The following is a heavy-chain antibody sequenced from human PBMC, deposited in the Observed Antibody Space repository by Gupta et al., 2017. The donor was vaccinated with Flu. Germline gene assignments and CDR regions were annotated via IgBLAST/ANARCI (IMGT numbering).Heavy chain of an antibody. CDR2: ISSSSSYI. CDR1: GFTFSSYS. J-gene: IGHJ6*02. CDR3: ARGGLDFYYYDSSGPYGMDV. Sequence: EVQLVESGGGLVKPGGSLRLSCAASGFTFSSYSMNWVRQAPGKGLEWVSSISSSSSYIYYADSVKGRFTISRDNAKNSLYLQMNSLRAEDTAVYYCARGGLDFYYYDSSGPYGMDVWGQGTTVTVSS. D-gene: IGHD3-22*01. V-gene: IGHV3-21*01.